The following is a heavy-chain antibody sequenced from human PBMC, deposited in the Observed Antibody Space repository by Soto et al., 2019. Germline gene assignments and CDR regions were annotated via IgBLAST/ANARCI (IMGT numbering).Heavy chain of an antibody. J-gene: IGHJ6*04. CDR1: DASIANFH. V-gene: IGHV4-59*08. CDR3: ARQNERYYCGMVV. CDR2: IYHSGIT. D-gene: IGHD1-1*01. Sequence: PSESLSLTCSVSDASIANFHRRWILKPQGKALEWIGYIYHSGITSYNPSLKGGVTISVDTSENQVPLKLALVSAADAAVFYCARQNERYYCGMVVWAEGSTVTVSS.